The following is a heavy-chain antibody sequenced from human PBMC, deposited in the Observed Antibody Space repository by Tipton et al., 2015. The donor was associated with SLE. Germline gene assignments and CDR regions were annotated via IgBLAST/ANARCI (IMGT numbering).Heavy chain of an antibody. V-gene: IGHV4-59*12. CDR3: ARVRLRELGICSLGYFDY. J-gene: IGHJ4*02. CDR2: IDQIGSA. D-gene: IGHD3-10*02. Sequence: LRLSCIVSGGSISGNYWSWIRQPPGKRLEWIGYIDQIGSANYNPSLQSRVTISVGKSTTQFSLKLTSVTAADTAVYYCARVRLRELGICSLGYFDYWGQGTLVTVSS. CDR1: GGSISGNY.